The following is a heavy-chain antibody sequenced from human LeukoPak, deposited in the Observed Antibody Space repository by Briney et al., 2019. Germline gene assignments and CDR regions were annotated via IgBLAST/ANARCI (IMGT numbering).Heavy chain of an antibody. J-gene: IGHJ5*02. D-gene: IGHD5-18*01. CDR1: GYSISSGYY. Sequence: SETLSLTCTVSGYSISSGYYWGWIRQPPGKGLEWIGSIYYSGSTYYNPSLKSRVTISVDTSKNQFSLKLSSVTAADTAVYYCASQVDTAMVTGWFDPWGQGTLVTVSS. CDR2: IYYSGST. CDR3: ASQVDTAMVTGWFDP. V-gene: IGHV4-38-2*02.